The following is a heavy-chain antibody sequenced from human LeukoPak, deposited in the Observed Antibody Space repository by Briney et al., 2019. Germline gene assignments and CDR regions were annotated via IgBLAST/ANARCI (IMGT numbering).Heavy chain of an antibody. D-gene: IGHD6-19*01. J-gene: IGHJ6*02. Sequence: ASVKVSCKASGYTFTSYAMNWVRQAPGQGLEWIGWINTNTGNPTYAQGFTGRFVFSLDTSVSTAYLQISSLKAEDTAVYYCARRYSSGWLDYYGMDVWGQGTTVTVSS. CDR3: ARRYSSGWLDYYGMDV. V-gene: IGHV7-4-1*02. CDR1: GYTFTSYA. CDR2: INTNTGNP.